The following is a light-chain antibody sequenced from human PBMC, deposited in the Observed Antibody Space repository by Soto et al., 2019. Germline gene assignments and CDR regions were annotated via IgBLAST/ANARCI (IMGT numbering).Light chain of an antibody. Sequence: DIQMTQSPSSLSASVGDRVTITCRASQRIGSYLNWYQQKPGKAPKLLIYAASNLQSGVPSRFSGIGSGTDFTLTISSLQPEDFATYYCQQSYATPITFGGGTKVDIK. V-gene: IGKV1-39*01. CDR3: QQSYATPIT. J-gene: IGKJ3*01. CDR1: QRIGSY. CDR2: AAS.